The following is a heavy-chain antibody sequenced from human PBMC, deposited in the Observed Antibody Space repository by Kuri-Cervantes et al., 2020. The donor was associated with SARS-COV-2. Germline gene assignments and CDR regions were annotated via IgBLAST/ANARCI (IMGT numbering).Heavy chain of an antibody. D-gene: IGHD3-3*01. J-gene: IGHJ4*02. V-gene: IGHV1-46*01. CDR3: ARDPTPYYDFWSGSYYFDY. CDR2: INPSGGNT. CDR1: GYTFTSYG. Sequence: ASVKVSCKASGYTFTSYGISWVRQAPGQGLEWMGIINPSGGNTSYAQKFQGRVTMTRDTSKSTVYMELSSLRSEDTAVYYCARDPTPYYDFWSGSYYFDYWGQGTLVTVSS.